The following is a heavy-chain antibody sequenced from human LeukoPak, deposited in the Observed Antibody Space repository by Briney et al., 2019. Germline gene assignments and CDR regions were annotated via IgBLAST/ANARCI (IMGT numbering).Heavy chain of an antibody. D-gene: IGHD5-24*01. J-gene: IGHJ6*02. CDR2: ISYDGSNK. CDR1: GFTFSSYG. CDR3: ARVDSWWLQLHYYYGMDV. Sequence: GGSLRLSCAASGFTFSSYGMHWVRQAPGKGLEWVAVISYDGSNKYYADSVKGRFTISRDNSKNTLYLQMNSLRAEDTAVYYCARVDSWWLQLHYYYGMDVWGQGTTVTVSS. V-gene: IGHV3-30*03.